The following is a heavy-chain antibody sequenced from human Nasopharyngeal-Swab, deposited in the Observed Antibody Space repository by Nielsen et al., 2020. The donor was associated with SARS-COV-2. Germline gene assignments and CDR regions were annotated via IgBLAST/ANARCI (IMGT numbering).Heavy chain of an antibody. J-gene: IGHJ4*02. Sequence: GPLRPSCTVPGGSISSYYWSWIRQPPGKGLEWIGYIYYSGSTNYNPSLKSRVTISVDTTKNQFSLKLSSVTAADTAVYYCARGFDYWGQGTLVTVSS. CDR3: ARGFDY. CDR2: IYYSGST. CDR1: GGSISSYY. V-gene: IGHV4-59*13.